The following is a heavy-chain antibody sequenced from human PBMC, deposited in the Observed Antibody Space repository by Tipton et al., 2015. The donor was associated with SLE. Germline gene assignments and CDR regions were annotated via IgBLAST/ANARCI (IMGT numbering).Heavy chain of an antibody. V-gene: IGHV1-8*01. CDR1: GYTFTSYD. D-gene: IGHD3-3*01. CDR3: ARGRYYDFWSGYSAFGFDY. CDR2: VNPNSGNT. Sequence: QVQLVQSGAEVKKPGASVKVSCKASGYTFTSYDINWVRQATGRGLEWMGWVNPNSGNTGYAQKFQGRVTMTRNTSISTAYMELSSLRSEDTAVYYCARGRYYDFWSGYSAFGFDYWGQGTLVTVSS. J-gene: IGHJ4*02.